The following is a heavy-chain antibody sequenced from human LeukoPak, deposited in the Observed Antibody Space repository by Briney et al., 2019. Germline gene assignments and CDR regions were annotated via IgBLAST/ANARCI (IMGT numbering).Heavy chain of an antibody. V-gene: IGHV1-18*01. Sequence: ASVKVSCKASGYTFTSYGISWVQQAPGQGLEWMGWISAYNGNTNYAQKLQGRVTMTTDTSTSTAYMELRSLRSDDTAVYYCARDQFVVVPAAAYYYYGMDVWGQGTTVTVSS. CDR3: ARDQFVVVPAAAYYYYGMDV. CDR1: GYTFTSYG. CDR2: ISAYNGNT. J-gene: IGHJ6*02. D-gene: IGHD2-2*01.